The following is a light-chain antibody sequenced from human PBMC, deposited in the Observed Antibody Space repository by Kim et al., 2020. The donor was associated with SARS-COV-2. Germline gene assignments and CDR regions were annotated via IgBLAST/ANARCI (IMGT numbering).Light chain of an antibody. V-gene: IGKV3-15*01. Sequence: EIVMTQSPATLSVSPGEGATLSCRASQSVGSKLAWYQQKPGQAPRLLIYGASTRATGNPASFSGSGSGTEFTLTISSLQSEHLAIYYCQQYSDWPLTFGGGTKVDIK. J-gene: IGKJ4*01. CDR2: GAS. CDR3: QQYSDWPLT. CDR1: QSVGSK.